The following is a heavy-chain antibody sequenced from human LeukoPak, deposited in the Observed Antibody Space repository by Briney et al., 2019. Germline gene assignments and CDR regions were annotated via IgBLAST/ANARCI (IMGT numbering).Heavy chain of an antibody. Sequence: SQTLSLTCTVSGGSISSGDYYWSWIRQPPGKGLEWIGYIYYSGSTYYNPSLKSRFTISVDTSKNQFSLKLSSVTAADTAVYYCARGLNYYDSSGYYGPYWYFDLWGRGTLVTVSS. V-gene: IGHV4-30-4*01. CDR2: IYYSGST. J-gene: IGHJ2*01. CDR1: GGSISSGDYY. CDR3: ARGLNYYDSSGYYGPYWYFDL. D-gene: IGHD3-22*01.